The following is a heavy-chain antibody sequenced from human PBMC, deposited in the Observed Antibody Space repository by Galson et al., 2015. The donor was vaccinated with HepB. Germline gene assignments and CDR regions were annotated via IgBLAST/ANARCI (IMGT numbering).Heavy chain of an antibody. CDR3: ARVVRGIVVVPAAPQNYYGMDV. CDR1: GGTFSSYA. Sequence: SVKVSCKASGGTFSSYAISWVRQAPGQGLEWMGGIIPIFGTANYAQKFQGRVTITADESTSTAYMELSSLRSEDTAVYYCARVVRGIVVVPAAPQNYYGMDVWGQGTTVTVSS. J-gene: IGHJ6*02. CDR2: IIPIFGTA. V-gene: IGHV1-69*13. D-gene: IGHD2-2*01.